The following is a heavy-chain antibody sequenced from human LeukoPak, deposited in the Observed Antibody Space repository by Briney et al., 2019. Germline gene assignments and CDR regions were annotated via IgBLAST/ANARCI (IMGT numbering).Heavy chain of an antibody. V-gene: IGHV3-64*01. Sequence: GGSLRLSCAASGFTFSSYAMHWVRQAPGKGLEYVSAISSNGGSTYYANSVKGRFTISGDNSKNTLYLQMGSLRAEDMAVYYCAGYSGVKDMIPRAFDIWGQGTMVTVSS. CDR2: ISSNGGST. CDR3: AGYSGVKDMIPRAFDI. CDR1: GFTFSSYA. D-gene: IGHD2-15*01. J-gene: IGHJ3*02.